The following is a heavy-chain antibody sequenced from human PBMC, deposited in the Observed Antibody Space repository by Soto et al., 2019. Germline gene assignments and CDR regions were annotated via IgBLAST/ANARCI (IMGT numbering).Heavy chain of an antibody. CDR1: GFTFSGYE. J-gene: IGHJ6*02. CDR3: ARSGYYDSSGYPYYYYGMDV. CDR2: IPSSGSPI. V-gene: IGHV3-48*03. D-gene: IGHD3-22*01. Sequence: GGSLRLSCAASGFTFSGYEMNWVRQAPGRGLEWVSYIPSSGSPIYYADSVKGRFTISRDNAKNSLYLQMNSLRAEDTAVYYCARSGYYDSSGYPYYYYGMDVWGQGTTVTVSS.